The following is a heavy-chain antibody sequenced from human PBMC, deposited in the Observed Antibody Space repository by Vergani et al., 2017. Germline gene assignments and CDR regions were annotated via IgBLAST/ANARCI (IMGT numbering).Heavy chain of an antibody. CDR3: ARDSFYGGNSY. CDR2: IYSGGST. V-gene: IGHV3-NL1*01. D-gene: IGHD4-23*01. CDR1: GFTFSSYG. J-gene: IGHJ4*02. Sequence: QVQLVESGGGVVQPGRSLRLSCAASGFTFSSYGMHWVRQAPGKGLEWVAVIYSGGSTYYADSVKGRFTISRDNSKNTLYLQMNSLRAEDTAVYYCARDSFYGGNSYWGQGTLVTVSS.